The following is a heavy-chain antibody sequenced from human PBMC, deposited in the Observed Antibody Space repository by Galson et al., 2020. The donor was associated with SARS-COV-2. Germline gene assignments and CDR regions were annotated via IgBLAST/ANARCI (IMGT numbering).Heavy chain of an antibody. J-gene: IGHJ4*02. V-gene: IGHV3-30*03. D-gene: IGHD3-10*01. CDR2: ISSSGNGT. CDR1: GFTFSDYG. CDR3: ARGMMAFDF. Sequence: GESLKISCVASGFTFSDYGIHWVRQAPGKGLECVAVISSSGNGTYYSESVKGRFTIFRDNSKNTLFLQMSSLRPEDTAVYYCARGMMAFDFWGQGTLVTVSS.